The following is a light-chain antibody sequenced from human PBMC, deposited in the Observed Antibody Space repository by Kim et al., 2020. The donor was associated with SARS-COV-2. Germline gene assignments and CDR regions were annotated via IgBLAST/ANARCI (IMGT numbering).Light chain of an antibody. V-gene: IGKV1-5*03. CDR3: QHYSRFPYT. Sequence: GDRVTITCRASENIGTWLAWYQQKPGRAPSLLIYLASTLESGVPSRFRGTGSGTEFSLSITSLQPDDFATYYCQHYSRFPYTFG. CDR1: ENIGTW. J-gene: IGKJ2*01. CDR2: LAS.